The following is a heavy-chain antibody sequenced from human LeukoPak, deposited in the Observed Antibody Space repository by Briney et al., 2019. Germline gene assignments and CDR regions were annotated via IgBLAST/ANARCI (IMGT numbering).Heavy chain of an antibody. V-gene: IGHV4-4*07. CDR2: IYISGST. Sequence: SETLSLTCTVSGGSISGYYWSWIRQPAGKGLEWIGQIYISGSTNYNPSLKSRVTMSGDTSKNQFSLKLSSVTAADTAVYYCAREGDGVTRTAYWYFDLWGRGTLVTVSS. D-gene: IGHD2-21*02. CDR3: AREGDGVTRTAYWYFDL. J-gene: IGHJ2*01. CDR1: GGSISGYY.